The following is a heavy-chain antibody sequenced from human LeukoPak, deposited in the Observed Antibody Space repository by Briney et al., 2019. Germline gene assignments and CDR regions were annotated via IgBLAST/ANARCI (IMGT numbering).Heavy chain of an antibody. CDR1: GGSIGNTTFY. V-gene: IGHV4-39*01. D-gene: IGHD3-16*01. CDR3: VRHGVTTTGYFWD. J-gene: IGHJ4*02. CDR2: IYYSGST. Sequence: SETLSLTCTVSGGSIGNTTFYWGWIRQPPGKALEWIGTIYYSGSTYYNPSLKSRVTVSIDTSKNQFSLKLSSVTATDTAVYYCVRHGVTTTGYFWDWGQGTLVTVSS.